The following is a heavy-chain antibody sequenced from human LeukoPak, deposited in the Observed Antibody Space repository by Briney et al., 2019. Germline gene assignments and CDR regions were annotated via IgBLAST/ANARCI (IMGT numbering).Heavy chain of an antibody. CDR3: ARDSDHTSMLFKGFDY. CDR1: GGSVTTYY. Sequence: SETLSLTCTVSGGSVTTYYWSWIRQPPGKGLEWIGYIYYTGSPDYNPSLKSRVTMSVDTSKNQFSLKLSSVTAADTAVYYCARDSDHTSMLFKGFDYWGQGTLVTVSS. CDR2: IYYTGSP. J-gene: IGHJ4*02. D-gene: IGHD5-18*01. V-gene: IGHV4-59*02.